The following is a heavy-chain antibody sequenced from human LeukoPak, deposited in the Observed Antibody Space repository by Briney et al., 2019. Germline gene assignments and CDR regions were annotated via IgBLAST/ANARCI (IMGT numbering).Heavy chain of an antibody. CDR1: GFTFSSYG. V-gene: IGHV3-33*01. Sequence: GRSLRLSCAASGFTFSSYGMHWVRQAPGKGLGWVAVIWYDGSNKYYADSVKGRFTISRDNSKNTLYLQMNSLRAEDTAVYYCARDRLKLSYSSTIGDHWGQGTLVTVSS. J-gene: IGHJ4*02. CDR3: ARDRLKLSYSSTIGDH. D-gene: IGHD6-13*01. CDR2: IWYDGSNK.